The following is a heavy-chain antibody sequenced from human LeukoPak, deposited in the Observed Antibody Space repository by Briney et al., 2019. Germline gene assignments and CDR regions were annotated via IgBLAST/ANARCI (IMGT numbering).Heavy chain of an antibody. V-gene: IGHV4-4*07. CDR3: ARDDSSRHGSGSYPY. J-gene: IGHJ4*02. D-gene: IGHD3-22*01. CDR1: GDSINSYH. Sequence: SETLSLTCTVSGDSINSYHWSWIRQPAGKGLEWIGRIHMSGSTNYNPSLRSRVAISVNNSKNQFSLEVTSVTAADTALYYSARDDSSRHGSGSYPYWGQGTLVTVSS. CDR2: IHMSGST.